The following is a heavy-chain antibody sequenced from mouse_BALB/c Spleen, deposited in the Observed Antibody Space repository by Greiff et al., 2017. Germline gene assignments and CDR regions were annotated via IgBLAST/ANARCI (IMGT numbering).Heavy chain of an antibody. J-gene: IGHJ3*01. CDR2: IDTSDSYT. CDR3: AKLSPPEAY. V-gene: IGHV1-69*01. CDR1: GYTFTDYW. Sequence: VQLQQPGAELVMPGASVKMSCKASGYTFTDYWMHWVKQRPGQGLEWIGAIDTSDSYTSYNQKFKGKATLTVDESSSTAYMQLSSLTSEDSAVYYCAKLSPPEAYWGQGTLVTVSA.